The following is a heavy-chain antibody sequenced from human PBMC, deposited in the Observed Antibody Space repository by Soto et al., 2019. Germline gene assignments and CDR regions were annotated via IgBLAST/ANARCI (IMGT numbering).Heavy chain of an antibody. CDR3: AKAQNRVGFIDVVETANYGVDV. CDR1: GFTFSSYG. CDR2: ISYDGSNK. V-gene: IGHV3-30*18. J-gene: IGHJ6*02. D-gene: IGHD2-21*02. Sequence: QVQLVESGGGVVQPGRSLRLSCAASGFTFSSYGMHWVRQAPGKGLEWVAVISYDGSNKYYADSVKGRFTISRDNSKNALYLRMSGLRAEDTAVYYCAKAQNRVGFIDVVETANYGVDVWGQGTTVTVSS.